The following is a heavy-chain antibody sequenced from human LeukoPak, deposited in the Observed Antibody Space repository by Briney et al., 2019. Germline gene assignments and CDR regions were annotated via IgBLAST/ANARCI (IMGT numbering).Heavy chain of an antibody. Sequence: GGSLRLSCVASGFTLRSYVMNWVRQTPGKGLGWVSSISGSGDSTFYADSVKGRFTISRDNSKNTLYLQMNSLRAEDTAVYYCAKVQGYFDYWGQGTLVTVSS. CDR2: ISGSGDST. CDR3: AKVQGYFDY. CDR1: GFTLRSYV. J-gene: IGHJ4*02. V-gene: IGHV3-23*01.